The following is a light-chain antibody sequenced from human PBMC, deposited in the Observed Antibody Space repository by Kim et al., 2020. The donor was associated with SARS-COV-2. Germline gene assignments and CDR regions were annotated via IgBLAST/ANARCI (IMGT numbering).Light chain of an antibody. CDR1: QGISSY. CDR2: AAS. J-gene: IGKJ4*01. V-gene: IGKV1-9*01. CDR3: QQGNSFPLT. Sequence: IQLTQSPSSLSASVGDRVTITCRASQGISSYLAWYQQKPGKAPKLLIYAASTLQTGVPSRFSDSGSGTDFTLTISSLQPEDFATYYCQQGNSFPLTFGGGTKVDIK.